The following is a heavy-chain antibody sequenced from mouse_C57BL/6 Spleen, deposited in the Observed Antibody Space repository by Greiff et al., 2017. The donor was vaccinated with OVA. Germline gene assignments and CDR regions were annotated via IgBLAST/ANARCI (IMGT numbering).Heavy chain of an antibody. CDR2: INPSSGYT. V-gene: IGHV1-4*01. CDR3: ARDGYYDWFAY. CDR1: GYTFTSHT. Sequence: VQLQQSGAELARPGASVKMSCKASGYTFTSHTMHWVKQRPGQGLEWIGYINPSSGYTKYNQKFKDKATLTADKSSSTAYMQLSSLTSEDSAVYYCARDGYYDWFAYWGQGTLVTVSA. J-gene: IGHJ3*01. D-gene: IGHD2-3*01.